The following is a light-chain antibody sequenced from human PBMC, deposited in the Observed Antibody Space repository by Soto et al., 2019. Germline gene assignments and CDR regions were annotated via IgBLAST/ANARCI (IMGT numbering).Light chain of an antibody. J-gene: IGLJ3*02. CDR3: SSYTSSSLANWV. Sequence: QSVLTQPPSASGTPGQRVTISCSGSSSNIGSNTVNWYQQLPGTAPKLLIYYNNQRPSGVPDRFSGSKSGTSASLAISGLQSEDEADYYCSSYTSSSLANWVFGGGTKLTVL. V-gene: IGLV1-44*01. CDR2: YNN. CDR1: SSNIGSNT.